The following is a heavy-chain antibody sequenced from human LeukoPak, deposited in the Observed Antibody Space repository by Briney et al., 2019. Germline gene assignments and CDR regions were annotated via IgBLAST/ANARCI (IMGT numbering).Heavy chain of an antibody. D-gene: IGHD1-26*01. CDR1: GFTFSSYS. CDR3: ATSGNYNRYYFDC. Sequence: GGSLRLSCAASGFTFSSYSMNWVRQAPGKGLEWVSSISGSSSYIYYADSVKGRFTISRDNAKNSLYLQMNSLRAEDTAVYYCATSGNYNRYYFDCWGQGTLVTVSS. J-gene: IGHJ4*02. CDR2: ISGSSSYI. V-gene: IGHV3-21*01.